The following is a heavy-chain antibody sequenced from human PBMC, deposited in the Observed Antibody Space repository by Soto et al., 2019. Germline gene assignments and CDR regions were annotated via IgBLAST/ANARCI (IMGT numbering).Heavy chain of an antibody. CDR2: IYYSGST. CDR1: GGSISSGDYY. Sequence: QVQLQESGPGLVKPSQTLSLTCTVSGGSISSGDYYWSWIRQPPGKGLEWIGYIYYSGSTYYNPSLKSRVPLSAQTSKNPFSRKVSSVAVANTAVYYCARHVLMSTVTTSNWYFDLWGRGTLVTVSS. J-gene: IGHJ2*01. CDR3: ARHVLMSTVTTSNWYFDL. D-gene: IGHD4-17*01. V-gene: IGHV4-30-4*01.